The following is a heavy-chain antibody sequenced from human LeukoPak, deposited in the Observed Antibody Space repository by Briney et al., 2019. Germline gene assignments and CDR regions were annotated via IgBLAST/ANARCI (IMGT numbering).Heavy chain of an antibody. CDR3: AREGRDYVWGSYHSFDY. J-gene: IGHJ4*02. V-gene: IGHV4-34*01. CDR1: GGSFSGYY. Sequence: PSETLSLTCGVYGGSFSGYYWSWIRQPPGKGLEWMGEINHSGSTNYNPSLKSRVTISVDTSKNQFSLKLSSVTAADTAVYYCAREGRDYVWGSYHSFDYGGQGTLVTVSS. CDR2: INHSGST. D-gene: IGHD3-16*02.